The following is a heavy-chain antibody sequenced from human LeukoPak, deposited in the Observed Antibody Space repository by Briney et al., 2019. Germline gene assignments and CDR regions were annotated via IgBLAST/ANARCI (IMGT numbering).Heavy chain of an antibody. J-gene: IGHJ5*02. V-gene: IGHV4-34*01. CDR2: INHSGST. CDR3: ARRQLWLHWFDP. Sequence: SKTLSLTCGVYGGSFSGYYWSWIRQPPGKGLEWIGEINHSGSTNSNPSLKSRVTISVDTSKNQFSLKVNSMTAADTAVYYCARRQLWLHWFDPWGQGTLVTVSS. D-gene: IGHD5-18*01. CDR1: GGSFSGYY.